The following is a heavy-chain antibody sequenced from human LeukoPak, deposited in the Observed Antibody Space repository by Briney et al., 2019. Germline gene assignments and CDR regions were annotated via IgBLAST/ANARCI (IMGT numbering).Heavy chain of an antibody. CDR3: ARDGAGIAAAGMDAFDI. J-gene: IGHJ3*02. D-gene: IGHD6-13*01. Sequence: ASVKVSCKASGYTFTSYGISWVRQAPGQGLEWMGWISAYNGNTNYAQKLQGRVTMTRNTSITTAYMELSSLRSEDTAVYYCARDGAGIAAAGMDAFDIWGQGTMVTVSS. CDR2: ISAYNGNT. V-gene: IGHV1-18*01. CDR1: GYTFTSYG.